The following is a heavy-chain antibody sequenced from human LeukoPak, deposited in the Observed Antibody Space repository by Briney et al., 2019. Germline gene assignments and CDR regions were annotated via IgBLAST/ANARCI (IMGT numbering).Heavy chain of an antibody. V-gene: IGHV3-21*01. CDR1: GFTFSSYA. Sequence: GGSLRLSCAASGFTFSSYAMSWVRQAPGKGLEWVSSISSSSSYIYYADSVKGRFTISRDNAKSSLYLQMNSLRAEDTAVYYCARDRGYSGYDLDYWGQGTLVTVSS. CDR2: ISSSSSYI. CDR3: ARDRGYSGYDLDY. J-gene: IGHJ4*02. D-gene: IGHD5-12*01.